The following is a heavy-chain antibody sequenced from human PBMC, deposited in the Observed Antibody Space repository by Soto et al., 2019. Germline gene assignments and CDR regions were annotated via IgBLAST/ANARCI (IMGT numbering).Heavy chain of an antibody. D-gene: IGHD6-19*01. CDR2: IYHSGTT. CDR3: AREGGAGTFMGFDY. J-gene: IGHJ4*02. V-gene: IGHV4-4*02. Sequence: QVQLQESGPGLVKPLGTLSLTCTVSGGSISSNNWWMWVRQSPEKGLEWIGEIYHSGTTNYNPSFNSRVTMSVDKSNNQFSRMLTSVTAEDTAIYYCAREGGAGTFMGFDYWGQGTLVTVSS. CDR1: GGSISSNNW.